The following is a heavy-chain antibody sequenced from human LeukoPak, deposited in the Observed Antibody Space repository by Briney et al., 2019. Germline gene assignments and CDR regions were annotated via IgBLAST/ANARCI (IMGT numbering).Heavy chain of an antibody. CDR1: GGTFRNYG. J-gene: IGHJ5*02. V-gene: IGHV1-69*13. Sequence: GASVKVSCKASGGTFRNYGIAWVRQAPGQGLEWMGAILPIFGTANYAQKFQGRVTITADESTSTAYMELSSLKSEDTAVYYCASDRFLGDPWGQGTLVTVSS. D-gene: IGHD3-3*01. CDR3: ASDRFLGDP. CDR2: ILPIFGTA.